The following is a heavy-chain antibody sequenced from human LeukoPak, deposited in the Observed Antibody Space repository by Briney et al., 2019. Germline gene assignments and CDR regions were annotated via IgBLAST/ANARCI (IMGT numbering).Heavy chain of an antibody. V-gene: IGHV3-21*01. CDR3: ARDGELAGYYYDSSGLFDP. CDR1: GFTFSSYS. Sequence: GGSLRLSCAASGFTFSSYSMNWVRQAPGNGLEWVSSISSSSSYIYYADSVKGRFTISRDNAKDSLYLQMNSLRAEDTAVYYCARDGELAGYYYDSSGLFDPWGQGTLVTVSS. CDR2: ISSSSSYI. D-gene: IGHD3-22*01. J-gene: IGHJ5*02.